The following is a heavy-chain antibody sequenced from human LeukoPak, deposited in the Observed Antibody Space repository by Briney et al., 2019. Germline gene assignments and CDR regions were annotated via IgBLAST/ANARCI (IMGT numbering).Heavy chain of an antibody. CDR3: ARGRLGVDTAMVIDY. J-gene: IGHJ4*02. Sequence: GSSVKVSCKASGGTFSSYAISWVRQAPGQGLEWMGGIIPIFGTANYAQKFQGRVTITADESTSTAYMDLSSLRSEDTAVYYCARGRLGVDTAMVIDYWGQGTLVTVCS. CDR2: IIPIFGTA. D-gene: IGHD5-18*01. V-gene: IGHV1-69*01. CDR1: GGTFSSYA.